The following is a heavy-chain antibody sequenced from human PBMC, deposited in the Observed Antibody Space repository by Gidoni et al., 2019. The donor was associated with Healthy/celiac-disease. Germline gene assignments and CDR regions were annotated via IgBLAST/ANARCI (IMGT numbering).Heavy chain of an antibody. V-gene: IGHV4-59*01. Sequence: QVQLQESGPGLVKPSETLSLTCTVSGGSISSYYWSWIRQPPGKGLEWIGYIYYSGSTNYNPSLKSRVTISVDTSKNQFSLKLSSVTAADTAVYYCARGNPLRRSEYYFDYWGQGTLVTVSS. CDR3: ARGNPLRRSEYYFDY. CDR2: IYYSGST. CDR1: GGSISSYY. J-gene: IGHJ4*02. D-gene: IGHD5-12*01.